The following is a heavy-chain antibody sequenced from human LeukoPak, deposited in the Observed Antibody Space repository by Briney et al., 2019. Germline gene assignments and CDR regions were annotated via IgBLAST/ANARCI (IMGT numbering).Heavy chain of an antibody. CDR1: GYTFTGYY. D-gene: IGHD6-19*01. Sequence: GASVKVSCKASGYTFTGYYMHWVRQAPGQGLEWMGWTNSNSGGTNYAQKFQGRVTMTRDTSISTAYMELNTLRSDDTAIYYCARAGPLPYSSGTYNWLDPWGQGTLVTVSS. J-gene: IGHJ5*02. V-gene: IGHV1-2*02. CDR3: ARAGPLPYSSGTYNWLDP. CDR2: TNSNSGGT.